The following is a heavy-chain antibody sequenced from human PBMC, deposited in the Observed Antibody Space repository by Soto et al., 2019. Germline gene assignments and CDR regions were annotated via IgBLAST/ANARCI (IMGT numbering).Heavy chain of an antibody. CDR2: ISGSGGST. V-gene: IGHV3-23*01. Sequence: GGSLRLSCTASGCTFSNYAVTWVRQAPGKGLEWVSTISGSGGSTYYADSVKGRFTISRDNSKNTLYLQMNSLRAEDTAVYYCAKEGGYCSSTSCYGRVYYWGQGTLVTVSS. D-gene: IGHD2-2*03. J-gene: IGHJ4*02. CDR3: AKEGGYCSSTSCYGRVYY. CDR1: GCTFSNYA.